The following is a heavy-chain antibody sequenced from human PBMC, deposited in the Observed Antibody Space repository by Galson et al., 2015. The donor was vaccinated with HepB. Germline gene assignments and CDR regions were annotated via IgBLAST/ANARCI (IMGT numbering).Heavy chain of an antibody. CDR2: ISSSSSTI. CDR1: GFTFSSYS. Sequence: SLRLSCAASGFTFSSYSMDWVRQAPGKGLEWVSYISSSSSTIYYADSVKGRFTISRDNAKNSLYLQMNSLRAEDTAVYYCARDRTIFEADYWGQGTLVTVSS. D-gene: IGHD3-3*01. V-gene: IGHV3-48*01. J-gene: IGHJ4*02. CDR3: ARDRTIFEADY.